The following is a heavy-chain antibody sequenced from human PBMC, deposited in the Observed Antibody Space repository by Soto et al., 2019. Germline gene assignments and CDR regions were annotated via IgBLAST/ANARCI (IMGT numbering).Heavy chain of an antibody. J-gene: IGHJ4*02. CDR3: ARDYSSSSAY. Sequence: PSETLSLTSTVSGGSISSGDYYWSWIRQSPGRGLEWIGHVYYSGNTDYNPSLKSRVTISVDTSKNQFSLNLSSVTAADTAVYYCARDYSSSSAYWGQGTLVTVSS. D-gene: IGHD6-6*01. CDR2: VYYSGNT. CDR1: GGSISSGDYY. V-gene: IGHV4-30-4*01.